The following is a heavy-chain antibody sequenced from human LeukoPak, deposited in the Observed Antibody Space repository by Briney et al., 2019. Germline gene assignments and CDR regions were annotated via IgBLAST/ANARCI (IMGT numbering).Heavy chain of an antibody. CDR3: AKAGYTYGPRDYMDV. J-gene: IGHJ6*03. CDR2: ISWNSNSI. D-gene: IGHD5-18*01. V-gene: IGHV3-9*01. CDR1: GFTFDDYA. Sequence: GGSLRLSCAASGFTFDDYAMHWVRQALGKGLEWVSGISWNSNSIGYADSVKGRFTISRDNAKNSLYLQMNSLRPEDTALYYCAKAGYTYGPRDYMDVWGKGTTVTVSS.